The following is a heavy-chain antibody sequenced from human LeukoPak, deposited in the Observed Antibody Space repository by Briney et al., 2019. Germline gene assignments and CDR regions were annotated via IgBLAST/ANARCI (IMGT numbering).Heavy chain of an antibody. V-gene: IGHV3-15*01. CDR1: GFTFSNAW. CDR2: TKSKTDGGTT. Sequence: GGSLRLSCAASGFTFSNAWMSWVRQAPGKGLEWVGRTKSKTDGGTTDYAAPVKGRFTISRDGSKNTLYLQMNSLKTEDTAVYYCTTESVLQADYWGQGTLVTVSS. CDR3: TTESVLQADY. J-gene: IGHJ4*02. D-gene: IGHD2-8*02.